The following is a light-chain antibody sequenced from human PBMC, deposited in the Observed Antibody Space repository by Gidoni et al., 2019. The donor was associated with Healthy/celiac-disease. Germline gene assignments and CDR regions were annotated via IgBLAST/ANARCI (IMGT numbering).Light chain of an antibody. Sequence: EIVLTQSPGTLSLSPGERATLSCRASQSVSSSYLAWYQQKPGQAPRLLIYGASSRATGIPDRLSGSGSGTDFTLTISRLETEDFAVYYCQQYGSSPAFGQGTRLEIK. V-gene: IGKV3-20*01. CDR1: QSVSSSY. J-gene: IGKJ5*01. CDR3: QQYGSSPA. CDR2: GAS.